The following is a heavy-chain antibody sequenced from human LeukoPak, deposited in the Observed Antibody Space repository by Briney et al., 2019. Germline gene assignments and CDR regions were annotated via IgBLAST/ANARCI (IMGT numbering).Heavy chain of an antibody. V-gene: IGHV3-53*01. CDR3: ARDSPLEGFDY. CDR1: GFTFSSYA. CDR2: IYSGGST. Sequence: GGSLRLSCAASGFTFSSYAMSWVRQAPGKGLEWVSVIYSGGSTYYADSVKGRFTISRDNSKNTLYLQMNSLRAEDTAVYYCARDSPLEGFDYWGQGTLVTVSS. J-gene: IGHJ4*02. D-gene: IGHD5-24*01.